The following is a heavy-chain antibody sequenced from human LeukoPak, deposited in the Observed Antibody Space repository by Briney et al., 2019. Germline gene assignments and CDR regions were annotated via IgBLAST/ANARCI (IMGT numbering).Heavy chain of an antibody. CDR2: ISSSSGYI. D-gene: IGHD4-17*01. J-gene: IGHJ4*02. CDR3: AKEIWPTVTTPGWTYFDY. Sequence: GGSLRLSCEASGFTFSSYSMNWVRQAPGKGLEWVSSISSSSGYIYYADSVKGRFTISRDNAKNSLYLQMNSLRAEDTAVYYCAKEIWPTVTTPGWTYFDYWGQGALVTVSS. V-gene: IGHV3-21*01. CDR1: GFTFSSYS.